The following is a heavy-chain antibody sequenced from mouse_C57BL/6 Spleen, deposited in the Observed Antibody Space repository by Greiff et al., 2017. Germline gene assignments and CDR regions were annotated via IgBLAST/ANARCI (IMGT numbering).Heavy chain of an antibody. CDR2: IFPGSGST. V-gene: IGHV1-75*01. J-gene: IGHJ3*01. CDR1: GYTFTDYY. CDR3: ARQAGNGNWDWFAY. D-gene: IGHD2-1*01. Sequence: VKLVESGPELVKPGASVKISCKASGYTFTDYYINWVKQRPGQGLEWIGWIFPGSGSTYYNEKFKGKATLTVDKSSSTAYLLRSSLTSEDSAVYCCARQAGNGNWDWFAYWGQGTLVTVSA.